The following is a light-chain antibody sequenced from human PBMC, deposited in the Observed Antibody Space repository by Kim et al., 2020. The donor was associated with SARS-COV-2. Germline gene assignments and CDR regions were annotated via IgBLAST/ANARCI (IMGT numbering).Light chain of an antibody. CDR2: GKN. J-gene: IGLJ2*01. CDR3: NSRDSSGNHLV. Sequence: LGKTVRITCQGDSLRSYYASWYQQEPGQAPVLVIYGKNNRPSGIPDRVSGSSSGNTASLYITGAQAEDEADYYCNSRDSSGNHLVFGGGTQLTVL. CDR1: SLRSYY. V-gene: IGLV3-19*01.